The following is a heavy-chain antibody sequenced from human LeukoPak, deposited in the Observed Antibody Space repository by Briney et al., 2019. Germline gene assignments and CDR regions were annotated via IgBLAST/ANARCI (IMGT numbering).Heavy chain of an antibody. D-gene: IGHD2-15*01. Sequence: PGGSLRLSCAASGFTFTSYSMNWVRQAPGKGLEWVSSISSSSSYIYYADSVKGRFTISRDNAMNSMYLQMNSLRAEDTAVYYCARDRCSGGSCYSVYYYYGMDVWGQGTTVTVSS. CDR1: GFTFTSYS. CDR2: ISSSSSYI. V-gene: IGHV3-21*01. J-gene: IGHJ6*02. CDR3: ARDRCSGGSCYSVYYYYGMDV.